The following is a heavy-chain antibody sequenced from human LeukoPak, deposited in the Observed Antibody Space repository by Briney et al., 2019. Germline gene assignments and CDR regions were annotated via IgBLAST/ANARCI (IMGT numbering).Heavy chain of an antibody. J-gene: IGHJ6*03. CDR1: GGSFSGYY. CDR3: ASVRRGFGESSKYYAYYYMGV. CDR2: IYYSGST. Sequence: SEALSLTCAVYGGSFSGYYWGWIRQPPGKGLEWIGNIYYSGSTYYNPSLKSRVTISLDTSKNQISLKLSSVTAAGTAVYYCASVRRGFGESSKYYAYYYMGVWGKGTTVTISS. D-gene: IGHD3-10*01. V-gene: IGHV4-34*01.